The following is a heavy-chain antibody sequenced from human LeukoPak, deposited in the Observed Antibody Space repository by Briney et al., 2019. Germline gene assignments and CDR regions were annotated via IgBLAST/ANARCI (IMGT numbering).Heavy chain of an antibody. Sequence: GESLKISCKGSGYSFTSYWIGWVRQMPGKGLEWMGIIYPGGSDTRYSPSFQGQVTISADKSISTAYLQWSSLKASDTTMYYCARQRRDYLFDYWGQGTLVTVSS. CDR2: IYPGGSDT. D-gene: IGHD4-17*01. CDR1: GYSFTSYW. CDR3: ARQRRDYLFDY. J-gene: IGHJ4*02. V-gene: IGHV5-51*01.